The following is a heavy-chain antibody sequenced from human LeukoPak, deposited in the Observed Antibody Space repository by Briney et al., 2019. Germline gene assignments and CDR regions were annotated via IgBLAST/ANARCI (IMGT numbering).Heavy chain of an antibody. V-gene: IGHV3-23*01. J-gene: IGHJ4*02. D-gene: IGHD6-25*01. CDR1: GFTFSSCA. CDR2: ISGRGCST. Sequence: GASLRLFCAASGFTFSSCAMRWVRQAPGKALEWVSAISGRGCSTYYAHSVKGRFTISRDNSKNTLYLQMNSLRAEDTAVGCCVSQTLSGYGNYWGQGTLVTVSS. CDR3: VSQTLSGYGNY.